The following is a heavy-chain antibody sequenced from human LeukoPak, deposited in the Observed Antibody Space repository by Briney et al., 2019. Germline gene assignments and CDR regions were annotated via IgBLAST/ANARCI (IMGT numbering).Heavy chain of an antibody. CDR2: IYYSGST. CDR1: GVSISSYY. Sequence: SETLPLTCTVSGVSISSYYWSWIRQPPGKGLEGIGYIYYSGSTNYNPSLKSRVTISVDTSKNQFSLKLSSVTAADTAVYYCAREAGYCSGGSCYGAWFDYWGQGTLVTVSS. D-gene: IGHD2-15*01. V-gene: IGHV4-59*01. CDR3: AREAGYCSGGSCYGAWFDY. J-gene: IGHJ4*02.